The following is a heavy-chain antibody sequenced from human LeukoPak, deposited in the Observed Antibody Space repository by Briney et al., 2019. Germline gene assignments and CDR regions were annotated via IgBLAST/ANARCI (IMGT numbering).Heavy chain of an antibody. CDR1: GGSISSSN. J-gene: IGHJ3*02. D-gene: IGHD3-10*01. V-gene: IGHV3-30*18. CDR2: ISYDGSNK. CDR3: AKEARYYGSGRAFDI. Sequence: LSLTCAVSGGSISSSNWWSWVRRAPGKGREWGAVISYDGSNKYYADSVKGRFTISRDNSKNTLYLQMNSLRAEDTAVYYRAKEARYYGSGRAFDIWGQGTMVTVSS.